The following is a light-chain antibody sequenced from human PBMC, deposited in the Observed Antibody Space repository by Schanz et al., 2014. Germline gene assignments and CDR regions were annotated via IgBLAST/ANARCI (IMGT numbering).Light chain of an antibody. CDR3: SSYTGSSTTI. CDR2: DVS. Sequence: QSALTQPASVSGSPGQSITISCTGTSNDVGGYNYVSWYQQYPAKAPKLMIYDVSNRPSGVSNRFSASKSGNTASLTISGLQAEDEADYYCSSYTGSSTTIFGGGTKLTVL. J-gene: IGLJ2*01. CDR1: SNDVGGYNY. V-gene: IGLV2-14*01.